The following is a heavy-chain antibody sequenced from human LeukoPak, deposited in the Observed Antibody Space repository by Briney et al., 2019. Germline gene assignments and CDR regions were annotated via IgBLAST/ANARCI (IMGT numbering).Heavy chain of an antibody. CDR2: IYYSGST. Sequence: PSGTLSLTCTVSGGSISGYYWSWIRQPPGKGLEWIGYIYYSGSTDYNPSLKSRVTILVDMSENQFSLTLTSVTAADTALYYCARHPALGQFDFWGQGALVTVSS. CDR3: ARHPALGQFDF. CDR1: GGSISGYY. V-gene: IGHV4-59*08. J-gene: IGHJ4*02.